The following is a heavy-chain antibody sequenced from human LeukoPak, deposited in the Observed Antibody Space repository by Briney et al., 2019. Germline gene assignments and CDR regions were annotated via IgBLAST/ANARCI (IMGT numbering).Heavy chain of an antibody. CDR2: IYYTWST. CDR1: GDSVSGYY. J-gene: IGHJ4*02. D-gene: IGHD3-22*01. V-gene: IGHV4-59*02. CDR3: ARGHHDNKH. Sequence: PSETLSLTCAVSGDSVSGYYWTWIRQPPGKALEWLGYIYYTWSTNYNPSLKSRITISIDTSKNQVSLMLRSVTAADTAIYFCARGHHDNKHWGQGILVTVSS.